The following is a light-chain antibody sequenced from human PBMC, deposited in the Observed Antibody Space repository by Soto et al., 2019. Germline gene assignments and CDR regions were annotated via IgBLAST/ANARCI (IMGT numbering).Light chain of an antibody. J-gene: IGLJ3*02. V-gene: IGLV2-11*01. Sequence: QLVLTQPRSVSGSPGQSVTISCTGTSSDVAAYNYVSWYQHHPGKAPKLIIYDVNKRPSGVPDRFSGFKSGNTASLTISGLQAEDEADYSCCSYAGSYTLVFGGGTKLTVL. CDR1: SSDVAAYNY. CDR2: DVN. CDR3: CSYAGSYTLV.